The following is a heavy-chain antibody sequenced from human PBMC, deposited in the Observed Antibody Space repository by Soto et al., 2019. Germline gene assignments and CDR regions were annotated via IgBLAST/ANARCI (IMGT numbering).Heavy chain of an antibody. CDR2: IIPIFGTA. V-gene: IGHV1-69*06. CDR1: GGTFSSYA. Sequence: SVKVSCKASGGTFSSYAISWVRQAPGQGLEWMGGIIPIFGTANYAQKFQGRVTITADKSTSTAYMELSSLRSEDTAVYYCASRQVRIAAAGPFTGYYGMDVWGQGTTVTVSS. D-gene: IGHD6-13*01. J-gene: IGHJ6*02. CDR3: ASRQVRIAAAGPFTGYYGMDV.